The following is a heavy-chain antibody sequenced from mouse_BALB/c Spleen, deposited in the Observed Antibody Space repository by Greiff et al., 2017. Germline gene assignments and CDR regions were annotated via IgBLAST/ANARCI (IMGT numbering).Heavy chain of an antibody. J-gene: IGHJ3*01. CDR2: ISSGGST. CDR3: ARGDDGYGVFAY. CDR1: GFTFSSYA. D-gene: IGHD2-3*01. V-gene: IGHV5-6-5*01. Sequence: EVQGVESGGGLVKPGGSLKLSCAASGFTFSSYAMSWVRQTPEKRLEWVASISSGGSTYYPDSVKGRFTISRDNARNILYLQMSSLRSEDTAMYYCARGDDGYGVFAYWGQGTLVTVSA.